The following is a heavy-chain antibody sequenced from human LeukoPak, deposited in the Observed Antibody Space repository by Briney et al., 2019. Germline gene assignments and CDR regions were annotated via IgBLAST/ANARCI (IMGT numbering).Heavy chain of an antibody. CDR3: ATGTNGLYGSNRFQGYFDD. V-gene: IGHV1-69*10. D-gene: IGHD6-13*01. Sequence: VASVKVSCKASGGTFSKNAISWVRQAPGQGLEWMGGITPTYGLVHYAQKFQGRVTLTTDTSTGTADLEMNSLTFEDTAVYYCATGTNGLYGSNRFQGYFDDWGQGTLVTVLS. CDR2: ITPTYGLV. J-gene: IGHJ4*02. CDR1: GGTFSKNA.